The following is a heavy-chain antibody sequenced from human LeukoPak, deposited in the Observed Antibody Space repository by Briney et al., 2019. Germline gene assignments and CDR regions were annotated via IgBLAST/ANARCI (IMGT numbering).Heavy chain of an antibody. CDR1: GYTFTNYD. Sequence: ASVKVSCKASGYTFTNYDINWVRQATGQGLEWIGWMSPNSGNTGYVKKFQGRVTMTRDTSIGTAYMELSSLTSEDTAIYYCARDRVGVGGNGWENWGQGTLVTVSS. CDR2: MSPNSGNT. D-gene: IGHD6-19*01. J-gene: IGHJ4*02. V-gene: IGHV1-8*01. CDR3: ARDRVGVGGNGWEN.